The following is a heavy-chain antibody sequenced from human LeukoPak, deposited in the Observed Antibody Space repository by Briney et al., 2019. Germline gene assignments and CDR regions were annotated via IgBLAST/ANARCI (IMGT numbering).Heavy chain of an antibody. CDR2: ISGYNGYT. CDR3: ARGYCSGGSCYSVDY. Sequence: GASVKVSCKASGYTFTSYGISWVRQAPGQGLEWMGWISGYNGYTKYVQKFQGRVTMTRNTSISTAYMELSSLRSEDTAVYYCARGYCSGGSCYSVDYWGQGTLVTVSS. CDR1: GYTFTSYG. D-gene: IGHD2-15*01. J-gene: IGHJ4*02. V-gene: IGHV1-8*01.